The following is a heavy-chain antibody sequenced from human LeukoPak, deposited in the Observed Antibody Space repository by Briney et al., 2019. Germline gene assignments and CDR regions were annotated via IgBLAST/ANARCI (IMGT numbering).Heavy chain of an antibody. Sequence: PGGSLRLSCTVSGFTVSSNSMSWVRQAPGKGLEWVSFIYSDNTHYSDSVKGRFTISRDNSKNTLYLQMNSLRAEGTAVYHCARRAGAYSHPYDYWGQGTLVTVSS. V-gene: IGHV3-53*01. D-gene: IGHD4/OR15-4a*01. J-gene: IGHJ4*02. CDR3: ARRAGAYSHPYDY. CDR1: GFTVSSNS. CDR2: IYSDNT.